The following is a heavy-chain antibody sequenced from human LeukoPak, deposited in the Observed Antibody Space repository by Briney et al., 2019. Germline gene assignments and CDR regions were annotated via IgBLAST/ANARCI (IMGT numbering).Heavy chain of an antibody. CDR1: GFTFSDYS. Sequence: GSLRLSCAASGFTFSDYSMNWVRQAPGKGLEGVSHINSNSKTIYYTDSVKGRFTISRDNAKNSLFLQMNSLRAEDTAVYYCARDYPRSFSSDYWGQGTLVTVSS. CDR3: ARDYPRSFSSDY. D-gene: IGHD3-3*02. J-gene: IGHJ4*02. CDR2: INSNSKTI. V-gene: IGHV3-48*01.